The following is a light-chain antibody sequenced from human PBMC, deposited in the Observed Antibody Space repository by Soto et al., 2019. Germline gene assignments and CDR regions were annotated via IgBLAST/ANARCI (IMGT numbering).Light chain of an antibody. Sequence: QSALTQPASVSGSPGQSITISCTGTSSDVGGYNYVSWYQQHPGKAPKLMIYEVSNRPSGVSNRFSGSKSGNTASLTISGLQAGDEADYYCSSYRSSSPYVFGTGTKLTVL. CDR3: SSYRSSSPYV. CDR2: EVS. J-gene: IGLJ1*01. V-gene: IGLV2-14*01. CDR1: SSDVGGYNY.